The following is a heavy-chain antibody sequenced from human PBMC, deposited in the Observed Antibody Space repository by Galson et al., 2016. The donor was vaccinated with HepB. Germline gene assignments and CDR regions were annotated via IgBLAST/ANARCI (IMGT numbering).Heavy chain of an antibody. J-gene: IGHJ4*02. CDR1: GYTFTTYG. CDR2: ISTHSGTT. CDR3: VRDRERSLDY. V-gene: IGHV1-18*01. Sequence: SVKVSCKASGYTFTTYGITWVRQAPGQGLDWMGWISTHSGTTHHAQEVQGRITLTTDTPTNTAYLELTNLKSDDTAVYYCVRDRERSLDYWGQGTLVSVS.